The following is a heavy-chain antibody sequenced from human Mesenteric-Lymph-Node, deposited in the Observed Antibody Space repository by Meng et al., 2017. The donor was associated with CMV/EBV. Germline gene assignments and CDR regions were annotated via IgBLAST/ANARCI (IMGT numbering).Heavy chain of an antibody. V-gene: IGHV1-46*01. Sequence: ASVKVSCKASAYTFSNFYVHWVRQAPGQGLEWMGISNPSGSAFYARKFQGRVTITADKSTSTAYMELSSLRSEDTAVYYCAGCSSTSCSTGDYYYYGMDVWGQGTTVTVSS. D-gene: IGHD2-2*01. CDR3: AGCSSTSCSTGDYYYYGMDV. J-gene: IGHJ6*02. CDR1: AYTFSNFY. CDR2: SNPSGSA.